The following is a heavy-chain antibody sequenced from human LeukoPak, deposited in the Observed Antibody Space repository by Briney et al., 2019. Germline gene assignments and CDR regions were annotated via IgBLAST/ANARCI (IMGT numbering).Heavy chain of an antibody. Sequence: SETLSLTCAVSGGSISSGGYSWSWIRQPPGKGLEWIGYIYHSGSTYYNPSLKSRVTISGDRSKNQFSLKLSSVTAADTAVYYCPRGNSGYSGYDLDYWGQGTLVTVSS. V-gene: IGHV4-30-2*01. CDR1: GGSISSGGYS. CDR2: IYHSGST. D-gene: IGHD5-12*01. J-gene: IGHJ4*02. CDR3: PRGNSGYSGYDLDY.